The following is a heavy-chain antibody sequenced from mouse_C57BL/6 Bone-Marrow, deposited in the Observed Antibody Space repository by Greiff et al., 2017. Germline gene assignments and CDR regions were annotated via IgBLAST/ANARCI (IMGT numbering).Heavy chain of an antibody. CDR1: GYTFTDYY. D-gene: IGHD1-1*01. CDR2: INPNNGGT. CDR3: ARDRYYGSGLYAMDY. J-gene: IGHJ4*01. V-gene: IGHV1-26*01. Sequence: EVQLQQSGPELVKPGASVKISCKASGYTFTDYYMNWVKQSHGKSLEWIGDINPNNGGTSYNQKFKGKATLTVDNSSSTAYMELRSLTSEDSAVYYCARDRYYGSGLYAMDYWGQGTAVTVSS.